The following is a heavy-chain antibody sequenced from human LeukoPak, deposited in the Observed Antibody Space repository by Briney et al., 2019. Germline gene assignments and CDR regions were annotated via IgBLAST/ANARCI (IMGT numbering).Heavy chain of an antibody. CDR1: GYTLTQLS. CDR2: FDPEDGET. D-gene: IGHD6-13*01. V-gene: IGHV1-24*01. J-gene: IGHJ6*04. Sequence: GASVKVSCKVSGYTLTQLSMHWVRQAPGKGLDWMGGFDPEDGETIYAQKFQGRVTMTEDTSTDTAYMELSSLRSEDTAVYYCATGGGIAAAGSIYYGMDDWGKGTTVTVSS. CDR3: ATGGGIAAAGSIYYGMDD.